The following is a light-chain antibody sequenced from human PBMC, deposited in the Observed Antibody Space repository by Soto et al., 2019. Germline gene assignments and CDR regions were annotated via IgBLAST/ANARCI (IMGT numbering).Light chain of an antibody. CDR3: QQSYGTWT. J-gene: IGKJ1*01. CDR2: KAS. Sequence: DIQMTQSPSTLSASVGDRVTITCRTSQSINTWLAWYQQKPGKAPKLLIYKASTLESGVPSRFSGSGSGTDFTLTISSLQPEDFATYYCQQSYGTWTFGQGTKVDIK. CDR1: QSINTW. V-gene: IGKV1-5*03.